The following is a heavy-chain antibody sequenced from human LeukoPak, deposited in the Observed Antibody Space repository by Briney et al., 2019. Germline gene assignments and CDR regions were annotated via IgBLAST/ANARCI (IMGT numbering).Heavy chain of an antibody. CDR1: GGSISSYY. CDR2: IYYSGST. CDR3: ATEYSSSPDAFDI. V-gene: IGHV4-59*01. Sequence: SETLSLTCTVSGGSISSYYWSWIRQPPGKGLEWIGYIYYSGSTNYNPSLESRVTISVDTSKNQFSLKLSSVTAADTAVYYCATEYSSSPDAFDIWGQGTMVTVSS. J-gene: IGHJ3*02. D-gene: IGHD6-13*01.